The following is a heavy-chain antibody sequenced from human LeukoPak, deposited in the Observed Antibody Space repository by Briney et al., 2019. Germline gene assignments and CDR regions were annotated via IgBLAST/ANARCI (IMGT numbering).Heavy chain of an antibody. J-gene: IGHJ3*02. V-gene: IGHV5-51*01. CDR2: ICPGDSDT. Sequence: GESLKISCKGSGYSFTSYWIGWVRQMPGKGLEWMGIICPGDSDTRYSPSFQGQVTISADKSISTAYLQWSSLKASDTAMYYCASFYDSSGYAFDIWGQGTMVTVSS. CDR3: ASFYDSSGYAFDI. D-gene: IGHD3-22*01. CDR1: GYSFTSYW.